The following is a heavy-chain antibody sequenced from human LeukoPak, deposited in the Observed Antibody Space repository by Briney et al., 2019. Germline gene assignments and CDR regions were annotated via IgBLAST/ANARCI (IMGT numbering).Heavy chain of an antibody. J-gene: IGHJ4*02. CDR2: IYSGGST. V-gene: IGHV3-66*01. Sequence: GGSLRLSCAASGFTFSDYSMNWVRQAPGKGLEWVSVIYSGGSTYYADSVKGRFTISRDNSKNTLYLEMNSLRAEDTAVYYCALYYYDSRGYYTPLRYWGQGTLVTVSS. CDR3: ALYYYDSRGYYTPLRY. CDR1: GFTFSDYS. D-gene: IGHD3-22*01.